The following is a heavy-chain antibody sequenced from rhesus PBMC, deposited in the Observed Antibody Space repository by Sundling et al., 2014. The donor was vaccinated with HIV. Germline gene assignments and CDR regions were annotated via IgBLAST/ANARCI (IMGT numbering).Heavy chain of an antibody. V-gene: IGHV4S10*01. Sequence: QVQLQESGPGVVKPSETLSLTCAVSGGSISDDFRWSWIRQPPGKGLEWIGYIYGSSTTTNYNPSLKSRVTISKDTSKNQFSLRLSSVTAADTAVYYCAREGDATGWYKAHGYGLDYWGQGVVVTVSS. CDR1: GGSISDDFR. CDR3: AREGDATGWYKAHGYGLDY. J-gene: IGHJ6*01. CDR2: IYGSSTTT. D-gene: IGHD6-31*01.